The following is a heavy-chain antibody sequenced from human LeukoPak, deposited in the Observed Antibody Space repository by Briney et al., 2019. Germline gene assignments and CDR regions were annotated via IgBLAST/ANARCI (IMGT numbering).Heavy chain of an antibody. J-gene: IGHJ6*02. CDR3: ARAKYCSGAACFSYYYYGMDV. Sequence: GGSLRLSCAASGFTFSSYEMNWVRQAPGKGLEWVSYISSSGSTIYYADSVKGRFTISRDNTKNSLYLQMDSLTVEDTALYYCARAKYCSGAACFSYYYYGMDVWGQGTTVTVSS. D-gene: IGHD2-15*01. CDR1: GFTFSSYE. V-gene: IGHV3-48*03. CDR2: ISSSGSTI.